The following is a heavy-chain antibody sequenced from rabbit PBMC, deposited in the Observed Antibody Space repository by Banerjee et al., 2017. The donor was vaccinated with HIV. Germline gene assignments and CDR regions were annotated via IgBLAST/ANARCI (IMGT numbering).Heavy chain of an antibody. J-gene: IGHJ6*01. V-gene: IGHV1S45*01. Sequence: QEQLVESGGGLVQPEGFLTLTCTASGFSFSSYYYMCWVRQAPGKGLGWIACIYGGSVSKTYYTSWAKGRFTISKSSSTTVTLQMTSLTAADTATYFCARADYASYYGMDLWGQGTLVTVS. CDR1: GFSFSSYYY. D-gene: IGHD6-1*01. CDR2: IYGGSVSKT. CDR3: ARADYASYYGMDL.